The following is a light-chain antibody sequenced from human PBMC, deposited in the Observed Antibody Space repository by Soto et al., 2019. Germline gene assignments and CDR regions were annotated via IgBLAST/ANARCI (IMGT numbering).Light chain of an antibody. Sequence: QSVLTQPASVSGSPGQSITISCTGTSSDVGAYKYVSWYQQHPGKAPKLMIYGVTNRPSGVPNRFSGSKSGNTASLTISGLQAEDEADYYCSSYTSSNTYVFGTGTKVTVL. J-gene: IGLJ1*01. CDR2: GVT. CDR3: SSYTSSNTYV. V-gene: IGLV2-14*01. CDR1: SSDVGAYKY.